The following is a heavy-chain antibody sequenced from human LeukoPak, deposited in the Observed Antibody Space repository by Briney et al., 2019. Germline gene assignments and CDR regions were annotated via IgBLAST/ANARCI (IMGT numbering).Heavy chain of an antibody. Sequence: SETLSLTCTVSGGYISNSYWNWVRQPPGKGLEWIGYIYYSGTTNYNPSLRSRVTISVDTSKNQFSLRLTSVTAADTAVYYCARGFDSKSTYFDYWGQGTLVTVSS. V-gene: IGHV4-59*01. CDR3: ARGFDSKSTYFDY. J-gene: IGHJ4*02. D-gene: IGHD5-12*01. CDR1: GGYISNSY. CDR2: IYYSGTT.